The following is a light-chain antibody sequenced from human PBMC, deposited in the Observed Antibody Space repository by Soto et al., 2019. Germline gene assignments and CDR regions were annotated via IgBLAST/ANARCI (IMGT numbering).Light chain of an antibody. CDR2: QAS. Sequence: DIHMTQSPSTLSASVGDRVTITCRASQSISSWLAWYQQKPGKAPKLLISQASSLESGVPSRFSGSGSETEFTLTISGLQPDDFASYYCQQYNSYSWTFGQGTKVGVK. V-gene: IGKV1-5*03. CDR1: QSISSW. CDR3: QQYNSYSWT. J-gene: IGKJ1*01.